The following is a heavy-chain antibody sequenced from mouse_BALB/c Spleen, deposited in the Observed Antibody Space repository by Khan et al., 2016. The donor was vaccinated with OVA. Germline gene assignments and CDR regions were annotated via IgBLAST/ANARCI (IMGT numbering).Heavy chain of an antibody. V-gene: IGHV3-8*02. D-gene: IGHD2-12*01. J-gene: IGHJ3*01. Sequence: EVQLQESGPSLVKPSQTLSLTCSVTGDSITSGYWNWFRKFPGNKLEYMGYIIYSGYTYYNPSLKSRISITRHTSNNQYYLQLSSVTDEDTATYYCARSTYRYAFVYWGQGTLVTVSA. CDR2: IIYSGYT. CDR3: ARSTYRYAFVY. CDR1: GDSITSGY.